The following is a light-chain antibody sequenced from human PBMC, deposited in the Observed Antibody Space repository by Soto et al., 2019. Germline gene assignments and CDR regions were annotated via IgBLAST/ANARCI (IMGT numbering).Light chain of an antibody. Sequence: EIVLTQSPATLSLSPGERATLSCRASQSVNSSWSTWYQQKPGQAPSLLIYGASSRATGVPARFSGSGSGTDFTLTITRLEPEDSAVFYCQQYGGPPCTFGQGTKVEVK. J-gene: IGKJ1*01. CDR1: QSVNSSW. CDR3: QQYGGPPCT. V-gene: IGKV3-20*01. CDR2: GAS.